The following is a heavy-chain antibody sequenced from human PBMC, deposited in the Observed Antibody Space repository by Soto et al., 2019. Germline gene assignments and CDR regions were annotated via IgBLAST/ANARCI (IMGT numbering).Heavy chain of an antibody. Sequence: QVQLVQSGAEVKKPGSSVKVSCKASGGTFSSYAISWVRQAPGQGLEWMGGIIPIFGTANYAQKFQGRVTITADESTSTADMELSSLRAEDRAVYYCARDMNYGDYEYSSEGLYGMDVWGQGTTVTVSS. J-gene: IGHJ6*02. CDR1: GGTFSSYA. CDR2: IIPIFGTA. V-gene: IGHV1-69*01. CDR3: ARDMNYGDYEYSSEGLYGMDV. D-gene: IGHD4-17*01.